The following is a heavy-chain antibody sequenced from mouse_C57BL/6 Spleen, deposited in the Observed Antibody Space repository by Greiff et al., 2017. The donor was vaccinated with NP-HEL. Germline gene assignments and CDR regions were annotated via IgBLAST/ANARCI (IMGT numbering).Heavy chain of an antibody. CDR3: ARYNDYDSYYLDY. D-gene: IGHD2-4*01. J-gene: IGHJ2*01. CDR2: IRNKANGYTT. V-gene: IGHV7-3*01. CDR1: GFTFTDYY. Sequence: EVKLMESGGGLVQPGGSLSLSCAASGFTFTDYYMSWVRQPPGKALEWLGFIRNKANGYTTEYSASVKGRFTISRDNSQSILYLQMNALRAEHSATYYCARYNDYDSYYLDYWGQGTTLTVSS.